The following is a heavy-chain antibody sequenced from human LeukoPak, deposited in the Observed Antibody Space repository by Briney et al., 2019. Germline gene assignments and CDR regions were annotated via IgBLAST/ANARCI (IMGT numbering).Heavy chain of an antibody. D-gene: IGHD3-10*01. Sequence: SETLSLTCTVSGGSISSGGYYWSWIRQRPGKGLEWIGYIYYSGSTYYNPSLKSRVTISVDTSKNQFSLKLSSVTAADTAVYYCARVLRDGSGSSNWFDPWGQGTLVTVSS. CDR2: IYYSGST. CDR3: ARVLRDGSGSSNWFDP. J-gene: IGHJ5*02. CDR1: GGSISSGGYY. V-gene: IGHV4-31*03.